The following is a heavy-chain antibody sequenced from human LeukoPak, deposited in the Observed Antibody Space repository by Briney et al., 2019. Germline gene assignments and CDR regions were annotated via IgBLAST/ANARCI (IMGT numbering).Heavy chain of an antibody. Sequence: SETLSLTCSVSGGSINSDYWNWIRQPPGKGLEWIGYMYHYGGTNYNPSLKSRVTISIDKPKKQFSLKLISVTAADTAIHYCARVGGMTTVNNAAFDIWGQGTMVTVSS. CDR1: GGSINSDY. D-gene: IGHD4-4*01. CDR3: ARVGGMTTVNNAAFDI. CDR2: MYHYGGT. J-gene: IGHJ3*02. V-gene: IGHV4-59*01.